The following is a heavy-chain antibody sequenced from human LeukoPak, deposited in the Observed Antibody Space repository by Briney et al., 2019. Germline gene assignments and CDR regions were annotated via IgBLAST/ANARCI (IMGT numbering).Heavy chain of an antibody. CDR2: ISYDGSNK. Sequence: GGSLRLSCAASGFTFSSYGMHWVRQAPGKGLEWVAVISYDGSNKYYADSVKGRLTISRGNSKNTLYLQMNSLRAEDTAVYFCVRRGDWWSGVWTTSLDSWGPGTLVIVSS. J-gene: IGHJ4*02. CDR1: GFTFSSYG. D-gene: IGHD3-3*01. V-gene: IGHV3-30*03. CDR3: VRRGDWWSGVWTTSLDS.